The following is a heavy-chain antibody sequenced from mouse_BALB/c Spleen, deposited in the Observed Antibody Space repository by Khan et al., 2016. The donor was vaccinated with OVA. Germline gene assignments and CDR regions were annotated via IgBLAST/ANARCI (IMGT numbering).Heavy chain of an antibody. CDR1: GFNIKDTY. V-gene: IGHV14-3*02. Sequence: VQLKQSGPELVKPGASVKLSCTASGFNIKDTYMHWVKQRPEQGLEWIGWNDPANGNTKYDPSFQGKASITADTSSNTAYLQTSCLPTEDYAVYYSARINAWGQGTTLTVSS. CDR2: NDPANGNT. CDR3: ARINA. J-gene: IGHJ2*01.